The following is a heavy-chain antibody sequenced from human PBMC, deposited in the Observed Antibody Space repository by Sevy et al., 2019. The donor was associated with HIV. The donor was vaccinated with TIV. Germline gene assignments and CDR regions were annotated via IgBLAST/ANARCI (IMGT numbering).Heavy chain of an antibody. Sequence: GGSLRLSCAASGFTFSDYYMSWIRQAPGKGLEWVSYISSSGSTIYYADSVKGRFTISRDNAKNSLYLQMNSLRAEDTAVYYCAREGSSMVRGVLFDYWGQEPWSPSPQ. CDR3: AREGSSMVRGVLFDY. CDR2: ISSSGSTI. V-gene: IGHV3-11*01. CDR1: GFTFSDYY. J-gene: IGHJ4*01. D-gene: IGHD3-10*01.